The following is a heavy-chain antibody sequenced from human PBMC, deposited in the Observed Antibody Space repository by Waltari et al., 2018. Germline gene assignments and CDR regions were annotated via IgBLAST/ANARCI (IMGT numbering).Heavy chain of an antibody. J-gene: IGHJ4*02. CDR2: ISYDGSNK. Sequence: QVQLVESVGGVVQPGRSLRLSCAASGFTFSSYAMHWVSQAPGKGLEWVAVISYDGSNKYYADSVKGRFTISRDNSKNTLYLQMNSLRAEDTAVYYCASSTMVQGDLVGYFDYWGQGTLVTVSS. V-gene: IGHV3-30-3*01. CDR3: ASSTMVQGDLVGYFDY. CDR1: GFTFSSYA. D-gene: IGHD3-10*01.